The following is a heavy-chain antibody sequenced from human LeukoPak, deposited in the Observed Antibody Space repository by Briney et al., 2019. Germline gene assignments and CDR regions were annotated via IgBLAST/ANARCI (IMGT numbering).Heavy chain of an antibody. CDR3: ARVKVDDYVWGSYHVNWFDP. CDR1: GGSISSYY. Sequence: PSETLSLTCTVSGGSISSYYWSWIRQPPGKGLEWIGYIYYSGSTNYNPSLKSRVTISVGTSKNQFSLKLSSVTAADTAVYYCARVKVDDYVWGSYHVNWFDPWGQGTLVTVSS. D-gene: IGHD3-16*02. CDR2: IYYSGST. J-gene: IGHJ5*02. V-gene: IGHV4-59*01.